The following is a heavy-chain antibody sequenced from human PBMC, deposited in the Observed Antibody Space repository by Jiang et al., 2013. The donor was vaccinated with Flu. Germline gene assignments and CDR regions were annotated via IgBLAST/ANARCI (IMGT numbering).Heavy chain of an antibody. CDR1: GYTLTGYY. Sequence: SGAEVKKPGASVKVSCKASGYTLTGYYMHWVRQAPGQGPEWMGWINPNSGATKYQQKFQGRVTMTRDTTISTAYMELSSLRSDDTAVYYCVRDRYISPSGARWLDPWGPGSPGHRLL. D-gene: IGHD6-6*01. CDR2: INPNSGAT. V-gene: IGHV1-2*02. J-gene: IGHJ5*02. CDR3: VRDRYISPSGARWLDP.